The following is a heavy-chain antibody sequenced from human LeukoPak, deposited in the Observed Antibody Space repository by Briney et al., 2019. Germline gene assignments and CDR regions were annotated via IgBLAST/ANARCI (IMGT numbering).Heavy chain of an antibody. Sequence: GGSLRLPCQGSGFTFSRYAMSWVRQAPGKGLEWVSAISGSGGSTYYADSVKGRFTISRDNSKNTLYLQMNSLRAEDTAVYYCAKDPIALAVVVPAYWGEGTLVSVSS. V-gene: IGHV3-23*01. D-gene: IGHD3-22*01. CDR3: AKDPIALAVVVPAY. CDR2: ISGSGGST. J-gene: IGHJ4*02. CDR1: GFTFSRYA.